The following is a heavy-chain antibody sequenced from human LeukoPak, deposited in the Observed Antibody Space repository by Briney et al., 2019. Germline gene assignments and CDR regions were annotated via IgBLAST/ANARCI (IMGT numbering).Heavy chain of an antibody. V-gene: IGHV3-11*01. CDR1: GFTFSDHY. CDR3: TRDPRIVDY. D-gene: IGHD2-15*01. Sequence: PGGSLRLSCAASGFTFSDHYMTWIRQAPGKGLEWVSYISNSGSTVKYADAVKGRFTISRDNAKNSLYLQMNILRAEDTPVYYCTRDPRIVDYWGQGTLVTVSS. J-gene: IGHJ4*02. CDR2: ISNSGSTV.